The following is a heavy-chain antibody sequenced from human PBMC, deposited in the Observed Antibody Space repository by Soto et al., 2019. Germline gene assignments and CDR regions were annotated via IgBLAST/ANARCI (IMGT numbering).Heavy chain of an antibody. Sequence: SETLSLTCAVYGGSFSGYYWSWIRQPPGKGLEWIGEINHSGSTNYNPSLKSRVTISVDTSKNQFSLKLSSVTAADTAVYYCARGVVVVVTNGYMDVWGKGTTVTVS. V-gene: IGHV4-34*01. CDR2: INHSGST. CDR1: GGSFSGYY. D-gene: IGHD2-15*01. J-gene: IGHJ6*03. CDR3: ARGVVVVVTNGYMDV.